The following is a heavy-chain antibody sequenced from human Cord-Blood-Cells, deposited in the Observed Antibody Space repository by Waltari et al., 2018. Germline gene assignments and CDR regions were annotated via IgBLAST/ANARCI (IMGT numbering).Heavy chain of an antibody. Sequence: EVQLVESGGGLVQPGGSLRLSCPSSGFTFSSYEMNWVRQAPGQGLEWVSYISSSGSTIYYADSVKGRFTISRDNAKNSLYLQMNSLRAEDTAVYYCVRGSGDIVVVPAAMYFQHWGQGTLVTVSS. D-gene: IGHD2-2*01. V-gene: IGHV3-48*03. CDR1: GFTFSSYE. CDR2: ISSSGSTI. CDR3: VRGSGDIVVVPAAMYFQH. J-gene: IGHJ1*01.